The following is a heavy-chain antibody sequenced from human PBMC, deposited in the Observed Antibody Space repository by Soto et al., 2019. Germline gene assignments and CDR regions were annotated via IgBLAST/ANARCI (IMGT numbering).Heavy chain of an antibody. Sequence: QVQLVQSGAEEKKPGASVKVSCKASGYTFTSYAMHWVRQAPGQRLEWMGWINAGNGNTKYSEKFQGRVTITRDTSASTAYMELSSLRSEDTAVYYCARAVAVPADFDYWGQGTLVTVSS. CDR2: INAGNGNT. D-gene: IGHD6-19*01. CDR3: ARAVAVPADFDY. V-gene: IGHV1-3*05. J-gene: IGHJ4*02. CDR1: GYTFTSYA.